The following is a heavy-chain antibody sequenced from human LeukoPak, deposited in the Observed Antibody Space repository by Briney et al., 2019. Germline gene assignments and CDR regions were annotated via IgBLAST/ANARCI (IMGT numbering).Heavy chain of an antibody. V-gene: IGHV3-33*01. CDR3: ARDPLRSYYDSSGYYYELNCYYSDMDV. J-gene: IGHJ6*02. D-gene: IGHD3-22*01. CDR1: GFTYSSYG. Sequence: GRTLRLSCAASGFTYSSYGMQRLRQAPGQELEWGTVIWYGGSNKYYTDSVKGRFTIYRDNYKNTLYLQMNILRAEDTAVYYFARDPLRSYYDSSGYYYELNCYYSDMDVWGQGTTVTVSS. CDR2: IWYGGSNK.